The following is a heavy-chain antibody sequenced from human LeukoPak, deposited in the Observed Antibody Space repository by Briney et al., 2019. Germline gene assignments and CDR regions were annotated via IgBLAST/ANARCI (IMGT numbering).Heavy chain of an antibody. D-gene: IGHD2/OR15-2a*01. V-gene: IGHV1-2*02. CDR1: GFTFTDHY. Sequence: ASVKVSCKSSGFTFTDHYIHWVRQGPGQGLEWMGYIGPHSTFTSSPQEFQGRVTMTRDASMSTAYMELTRLTSDDSAVYYCVREGEGPLSKDFDYWGQGTLVTVSS. CDR2: IGPHSTFT. J-gene: IGHJ4*02. CDR3: VREGEGPLSKDFDY.